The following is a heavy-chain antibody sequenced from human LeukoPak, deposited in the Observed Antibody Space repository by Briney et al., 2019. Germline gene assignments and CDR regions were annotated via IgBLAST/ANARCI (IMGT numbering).Heavy chain of an antibody. CDR1: GGSISSYF. CDR2: ISYSGST. V-gene: IGHV4-59*01. J-gene: IGHJ5*02. D-gene: IGHD3-16*01. CDR3: ARGGTYALA. Sequence: SETLSLTCTVSGGSISSYFWSWIRQPPGKGLEWIGYISYSGSTNYNPSLKSRVTISVDTSKNQFSLKLSSVTAADTAVYYCARGGTYALAWGQGTLVTVSS.